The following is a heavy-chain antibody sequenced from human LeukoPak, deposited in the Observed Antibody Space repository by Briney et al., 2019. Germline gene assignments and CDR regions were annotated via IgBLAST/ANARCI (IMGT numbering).Heavy chain of an antibody. V-gene: IGHV4-34*01. Sequence: SETLSLTCAVYGGSFSGYYWSWIRQPPGKGLEWIGEINHSGSTNYNPSLKSRVTISVDTSKNQFSLKLSSATAADTAVYYCASVSAAGTLDYWGRGTLVTVSS. CDR2: INHSGST. CDR3: ASVSAAGTLDY. J-gene: IGHJ4*02. D-gene: IGHD6-13*01. CDR1: GGSFSGYY.